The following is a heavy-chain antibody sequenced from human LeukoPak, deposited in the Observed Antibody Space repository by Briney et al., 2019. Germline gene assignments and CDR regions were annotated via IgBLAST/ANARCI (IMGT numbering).Heavy chain of an antibody. CDR1: GFTFSAYS. J-gene: IGHJ4*02. D-gene: IGHD6-13*01. CDR2: ISSSGSYI. Sequence: GGSLRLSCAASGFTFSAYSMNWVRQAPGKGLEWVSSISSSGSYIYYADSVKGRFIISRDNAKNSLYLQMYSLRAEDTAVYYCAKWHQLALDYWGQGTLVTVSS. V-gene: IGHV3-21*01. CDR3: AKWHQLALDY.